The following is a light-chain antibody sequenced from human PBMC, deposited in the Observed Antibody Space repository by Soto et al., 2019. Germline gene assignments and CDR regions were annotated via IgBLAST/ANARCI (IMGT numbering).Light chain of an antibody. J-gene: IGKJ1*01. CDR2: AAS. CDR3: QKYNSAPRT. CDR1: QGISNY. Sequence: DIQMTQSPSSLSASVGDRVTITCRASQGISNYLAWYQQKPGKVPKLLIYAASTLQSGVPSRFSGSGSGTDFTLNISNLQPEDVATYYCQKYNSAPRTFGQGTKVEIK. V-gene: IGKV1-27*01.